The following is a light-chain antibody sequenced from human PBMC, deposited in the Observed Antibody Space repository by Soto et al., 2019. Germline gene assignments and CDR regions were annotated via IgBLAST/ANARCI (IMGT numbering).Light chain of an antibody. Sequence: EIVLTQSPATLSLSPGERATLSCRASQTLDNYLDWYQQRPGQAPRLLIYDASNRATDIPARVSGSGSGTDFTLTISSLEAEDFAVYYCQQRFNWLTFGGGTKVEMK. V-gene: IGKV3-11*01. CDR1: QTLDNY. CDR3: QQRFNWLT. J-gene: IGKJ4*01. CDR2: DAS.